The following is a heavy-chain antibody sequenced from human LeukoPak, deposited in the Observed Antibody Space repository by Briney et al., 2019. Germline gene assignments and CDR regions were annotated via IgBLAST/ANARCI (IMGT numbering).Heavy chain of an antibody. Sequence: GGSLRLSCAASGFTFSSYGMLWVRQAPGKGLEWVAVIWYDGSNKYYADSVKGRFTISRDNSKNTLYLQMNSLRAEDTAVYYCARGTYYDSSGYDYWGQGTLVTVSS. CDR3: ARGTYYDSSGYDY. V-gene: IGHV3-33*01. D-gene: IGHD3-22*01. CDR1: GFTFSSYG. J-gene: IGHJ4*02. CDR2: IWYDGSNK.